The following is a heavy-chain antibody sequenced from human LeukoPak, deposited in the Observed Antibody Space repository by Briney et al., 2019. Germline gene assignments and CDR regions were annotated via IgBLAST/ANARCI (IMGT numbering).Heavy chain of an antibody. CDR2: ISSSSSTI. V-gene: IGHV3-48*02. Sequence: GGSLRLSCAASGFTFSSYSMNWVRQAPRKGLEWVSYISSSSSTIYYADSVKGRFTISRDNAKNSLYLQMNSLRDEDTAVYYCAREGEYYDILTGYYGFDYWGQGTLVTVSS. CDR3: AREGEYYDILTGYYGFDY. J-gene: IGHJ4*02. D-gene: IGHD3-9*01. CDR1: GFTFSSYS.